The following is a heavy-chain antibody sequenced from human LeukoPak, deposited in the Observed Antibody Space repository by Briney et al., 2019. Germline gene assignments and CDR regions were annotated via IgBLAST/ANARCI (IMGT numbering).Heavy chain of an antibody. CDR1: GFSFATYS. D-gene: IGHD5-18*01. CDR2: IYDTTI. Sequence: SGGSLRLSCAASGFSFATYSMNWVRQAPGKGLEWISYIYDTTIYYADSVKGRFTVFRDNAKNSLYLEVNRLRDEDTAVYYCARQGGYGQLDYWGQGTLVTVSS. CDR3: ARQGGYGQLDY. J-gene: IGHJ4*02. V-gene: IGHV3-48*02.